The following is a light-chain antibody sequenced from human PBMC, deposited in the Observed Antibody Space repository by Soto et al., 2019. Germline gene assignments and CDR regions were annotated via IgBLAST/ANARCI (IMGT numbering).Light chain of an antibody. J-gene: IGKJ2*01. CDR1: QSVSSSS. CDR3: QQYGSSPPYT. V-gene: IGKV3-20*01. Sequence: EIVLTQSPGTLSLSPGERATLSCRASQSVSSSSLAGYQQKPGQAPRLLIYGASSRATGIPDRFSGSGSGTDFTLTISRLEPEDFAVYYCQQYGSSPPYTFGQGTKLEIK. CDR2: GAS.